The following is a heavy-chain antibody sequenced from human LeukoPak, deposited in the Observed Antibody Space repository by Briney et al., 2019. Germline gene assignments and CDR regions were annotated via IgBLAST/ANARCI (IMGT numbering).Heavy chain of an antibody. CDR2: IKEAGSEN. CDR1: GFIFRSYW. V-gene: IGHV3-7*01. CDR3: ARKRGDYYFDH. Sequence: GGSLRLSCAASGFIFRSYWMTWVRRAPGRGLEWVANIKEAGSENSYVDSVKGRFTISRDNAKNSLYLQINSLRAEDTAVYYCARKRGDYYFDHWGQGTLVTVSS. D-gene: IGHD5-12*01. J-gene: IGHJ4*02.